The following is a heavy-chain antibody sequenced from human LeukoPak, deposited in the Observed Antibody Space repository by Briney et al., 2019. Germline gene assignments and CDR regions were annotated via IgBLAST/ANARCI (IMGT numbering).Heavy chain of an antibody. D-gene: IGHD4-17*01. J-gene: IGHJ3*02. CDR3: ARATDYGDYIGCGVSAFDI. Sequence: GGSLRLSCAASGFTVSSNYMSWVRQAPGKGLEWVSVIYSGGSTYYADSVKGRFTISRDNSKNTLYLQMNSLRAEDTAVYYRARATDYGDYIGCGVSAFDIWGQGTMVTVSS. V-gene: IGHV3-53*01. CDR2: IYSGGST. CDR1: GFTVSSNY.